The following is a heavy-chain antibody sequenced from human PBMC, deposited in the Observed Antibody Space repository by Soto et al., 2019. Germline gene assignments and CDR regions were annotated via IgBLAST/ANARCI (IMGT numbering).Heavy chain of an antibody. CDR3: ARGARDYYYGMDV. Sequence: SETLSLTCTVSGGSISSGGYYWSWIRQHPGKGLEWIGYIYYSGSTYYNPSLKSRVTISVDTSKNQFSLKLSSVTAADTAVYYCARGARDYYYGMDVWGQGTTVTVAS. CDR1: GGSISSGGYY. J-gene: IGHJ6*02. V-gene: IGHV4-31*03. CDR2: IYYSGST.